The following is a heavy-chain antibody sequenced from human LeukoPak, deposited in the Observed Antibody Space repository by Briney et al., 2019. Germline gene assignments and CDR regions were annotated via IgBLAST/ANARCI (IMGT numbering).Heavy chain of an antibody. J-gene: IGHJ6*02. CDR3: ARVAFGLYVMDV. V-gene: IGHV3-21*01. CDR1: GFTFSTYS. D-gene: IGHD3/OR15-3a*01. CDR2: ISSDSNYI. Sequence: GGSLRLSCAASGFTFSTYSMTWVRQAPGNGLEWVSSISSDSNYIYYADSLKGRFTISRDNAKNSLYLQMISLRAEDTAVYYCARVAFGLYVMDVWGQGTTVTVSS.